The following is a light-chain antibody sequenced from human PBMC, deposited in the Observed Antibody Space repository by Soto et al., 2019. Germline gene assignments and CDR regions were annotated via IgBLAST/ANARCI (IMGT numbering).Light chain of an antibody. Sequence: ENVLTQSPGTLSLSPGERATLSCRASQSLSSSYLAWYQQKPGQAPRLLIYGASSRATGIPDRFSGSGSGTDFTLTISRLEPEDFAVFYCQQYGSSITFGQGTRLEIK. CDR3: QQYGSSIT. J-gene: IGKJ5*01. CDR2: GAS. CDR1: QSLSSSY. V-gene: IGKV3-20*01.